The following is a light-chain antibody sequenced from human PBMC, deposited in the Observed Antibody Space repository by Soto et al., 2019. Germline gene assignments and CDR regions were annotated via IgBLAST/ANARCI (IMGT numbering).Light chain of an antibody. Sequence: QSVLTQPPSVSGAPGQRLTISCVGTSSNIGAGFDVHWYQQLPGTAPKLLIYANDDRPSGVPDRFSGSTSGTSASLAITGLQAEDAADYYCQSYDNSLLAYVFGGGTKLTVL. CDR2: AND. CDR1: SSNIGAGFD. V-gene: IGLV1-40*01. CDR3: QSYDNSLLAYV. J-gene: IGLJ2*01.